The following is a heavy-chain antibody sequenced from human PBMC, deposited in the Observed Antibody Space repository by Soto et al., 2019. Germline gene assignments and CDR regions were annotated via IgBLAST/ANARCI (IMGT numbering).Heavy chain of an antibody. Sequence: GASVKVSCKASGGTFSSYAISWVRQAPGQGLEWMGGIIPIFGTANYAQKFQGRVTITADESTSTAYMELSSLRSEDTAVYYCARVDGSGSYLPPNYYYYYMDVWGKGTTVTVSS. CDR3: ARVDGSGSYLPPNYYYYYMDV. CDR2: IIPIFGTA. J-gene: IGHJ6*03. V-gene: IGHV1-69*13. D-gene: IGHD3-10*01. CDR1: GGTFSSYA.